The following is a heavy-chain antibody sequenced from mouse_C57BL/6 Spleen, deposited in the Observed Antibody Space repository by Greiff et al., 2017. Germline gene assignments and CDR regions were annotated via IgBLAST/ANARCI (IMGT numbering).Heavy chain of an antibody. J-gene: IGHJ1*03. D-gene: IGHD1-1*01. Sequence: EVKLLESGPELVKPGASVKIPCKASGYTFTDYNMDWVKQSHGKSLEWIGDINPNNGGTIYNQKFKGKATLTVDKSSSTAYMELRSLTSEDTAVYYCARVDYYYGSRYFDVWGTGTTVTVSS. CDR2: INPNNGGT. CDR3: ARVDYYYGSRYFDV. V-gene: IGHV1-18*01. CDR1: GYTFTDYN.